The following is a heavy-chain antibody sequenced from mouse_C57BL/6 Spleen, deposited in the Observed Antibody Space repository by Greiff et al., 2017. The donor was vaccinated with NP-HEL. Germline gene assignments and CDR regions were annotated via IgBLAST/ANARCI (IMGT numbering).Heavy chain of an antibody. V-gene: IGHV5-6*01. CDR2: ISSGGSYT. J-gene: IGHJ4*01. CDR1: GFTFSSYG. CDR3: AREDYDYAMDY. D-gene: IGHD1-1*01. Sequence: EVQRVESGGDLVKPGGSLKLSCAASGFTFSSYGMSWVRQTPDKRLEWVATISSGGSYTYYPDSVKGRFTISRDNAKNILYLQMSSLKSEDTAMYYCAREDYDYAMDYWGQGTSVTVSS.